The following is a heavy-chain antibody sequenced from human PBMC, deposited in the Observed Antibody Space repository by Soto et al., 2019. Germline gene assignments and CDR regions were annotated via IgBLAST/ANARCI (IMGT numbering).Heavy chain of an antibody. V-gene: IGHV3-30*18. CDR2: ITYDGGSE. D-gene: IGHD6-25*01. Sequence: QVQVVESGGGVVQPGRSLRLSCAASGLTLSSCGMHWVRQAPGKGLEWVGVITYDGGSERYADFVKGRFTISRDSSEKTVYLQMNSLRVEDSAVYYCAKEQSSGYYRVVDHWGQGTLVTVSS. J-gene: IGHJ4*02. CDR1: GLTLSSCG. CDR3: AKEQSSGYYRVVDH.